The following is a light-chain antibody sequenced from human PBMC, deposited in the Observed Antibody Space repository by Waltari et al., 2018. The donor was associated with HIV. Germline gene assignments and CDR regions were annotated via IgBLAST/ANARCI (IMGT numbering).Light chain of an antibody. V-gene: IGKV1-12*01. CDR3: QQANSFPYT. CDR2: AAS. CDR1: QVIRSW. Sequence: DIQMTQSPSSVSASLGHRVTITCRESQVIRSWLACYQQKPGKAPKLLIYAASNLQSGVPSRVSGSGSGTDFTLTISSLQPEDFATYYCQQANSFPYTFGQGTKREIK. J-gene: IGKJ2*01.